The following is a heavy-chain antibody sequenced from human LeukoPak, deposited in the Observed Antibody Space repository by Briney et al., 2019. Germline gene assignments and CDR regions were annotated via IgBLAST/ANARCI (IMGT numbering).Heavy chain of an antibody. CDR1: EFTFDDYA. CDR2: ISGDGGST. J-gene: IGHJ5*02. D-gene: IGHD5-24*01. V-gene: IGHV3-43*02. CDR3: AKDPATRDGHGAWFDP. Sequence: GGSLRLSCAASEFTFDDYAIHWVRQAPGKGLEWVSLISGDGGSTYYADSVKGRFTISRDNSKNSLYLQMNSLRTEDTALYYCAKDPATRDGHGAWFDPWGQGTLVTVSS.